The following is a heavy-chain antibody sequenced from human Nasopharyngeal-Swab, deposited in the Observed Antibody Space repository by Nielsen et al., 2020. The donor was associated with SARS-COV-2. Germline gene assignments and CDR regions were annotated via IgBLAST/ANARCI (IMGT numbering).Heavy chain of an antibody. CDR2: IYYGGST. D-gene: IGHD6-13*01. J-gene: IGHJ4*02. CDR1: GGSISSSTYY. V-gene: IGHV4-39*01. Sequence: SETLSLTCTVSGGSISSSTYYWAWIRQPPGKGLEWIGSIYYGGSTYYNPSLKSRVTISVDTSKNQFSLKLSSVTAADTAVYYCATLSSNWYEYYFDYWGQGTLVTVSS. CDR3: ATLSSNWYEYYFDY.